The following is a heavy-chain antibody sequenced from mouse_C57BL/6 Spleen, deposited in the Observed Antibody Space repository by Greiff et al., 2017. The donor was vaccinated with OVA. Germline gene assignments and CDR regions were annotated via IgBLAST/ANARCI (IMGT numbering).Heavy chain of an antibody. CDR3: ASFTTVVGGGFDY. J-gene: IGHJ2*01. D-gene: IGHD1-1*01. V-gene: IGHV3-6*01. CDR1: GYSITSGYY. Sequence: DVQLQESGPGLVKPSQSLSLTCSVTGYSITSGYYWNWLRQFPGNKLEWMGYISYDGSNNYNPSLKNRISITRDTSKNQFFLKLNSVTTEDTATYYCASFTTVVGGGFDYWGQGTTLTVSS. CDR2: ISYDGSN.